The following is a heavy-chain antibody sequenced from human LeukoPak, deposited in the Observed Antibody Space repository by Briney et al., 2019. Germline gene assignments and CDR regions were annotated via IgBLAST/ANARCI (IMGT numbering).Heavy chain of an antibody. D-gene: IGHD3-9*01. J-gene: IGHJ4*02. CDR1: GYSFTSYW. CDR2: IYPGDSHT. V-gene: IGHV5-51*01. Sequence: GESLKISCKGAGYSFTSYWIGWVRQMPGKGLEWMGVIYPGDSHTRYSPSFQGQVTISADKSISTAYLQWNSLKASDTAICYCTRSPDIDILTGFSRYYFDYWGQGTLVTVSS. CDR3: TRSPDIDILTGFSRYYFDY.